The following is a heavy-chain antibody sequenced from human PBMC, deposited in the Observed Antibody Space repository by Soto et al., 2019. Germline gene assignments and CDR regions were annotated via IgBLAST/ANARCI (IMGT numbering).Heavy chain of an antibody. CDR1: ESTFMNLG. CDR2: MNPNSGNT. CDR3: VRMASSGTLNWFDP. V-gene: IGHV1-8*01. Sequence: GASVKVSCKASESTFMNLGISWVRPATGQGLEWMGWMNPNSGNTGYALKFQGRVSMTRNTSIYTVYLELSSLASDDTAVYYCVRMASSGTLNWFDPWGQGTLVTVSS. D-gene: IGHD1-1*01. J-gene: IGHJ5*02.